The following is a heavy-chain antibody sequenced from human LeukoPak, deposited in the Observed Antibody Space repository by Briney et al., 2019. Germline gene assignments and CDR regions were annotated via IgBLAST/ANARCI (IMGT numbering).Heavy chain of an antibody. D-gene: IGHD2-8*01. J-gene: IGHJ4*02. V-gene: IGHV3-33*01. CDR1: GFTFSSYG. CDR2: IWYDGSNR. Sequence: GRSLRLSCAASGFTFSSYGMHWVRQAPGKGLEWVAVIWYDGSNRYYTESVKGRFTISRDNSKNTLYLQMNSLRAEDSAVYYCARAVYLFDYWGQGTLVTVSS. CDR3: ARAVYLFDY.